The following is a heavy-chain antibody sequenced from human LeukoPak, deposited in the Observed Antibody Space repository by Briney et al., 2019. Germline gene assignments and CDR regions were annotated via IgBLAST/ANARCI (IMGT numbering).Heavy chain of an antibody. Sequence: GGSLRLSCAASGFTFSTYNMNWVRQAPGKGLEWVAVIWYDGSNKYYADSVKGRFTISRDNSKNTLFLQMNSLRAEDTAVYYCARDKLTGNAFDIWGQGTMVTVSS. D-gene: IGHD3-10*01. CDR1: GFTFSTYN. CDR3: ARDKLTGNAFDI. V-gene: IGHV3-33*08. J-gene: IGHJ3*02. CDR2: IWYDGSNK.